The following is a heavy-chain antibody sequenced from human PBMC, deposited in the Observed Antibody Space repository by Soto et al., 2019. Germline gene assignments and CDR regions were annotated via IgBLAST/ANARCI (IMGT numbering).Heavy chain of an antibody. V-gene: IGHV3-23*01. CDR3: AKDRSGVAARPGNWFDP. D-gene: IGHD6-6*01. J-gene: IGHJ5*02. CDR2: ISGSGGST. CDR1: GFTFSSYA. Sequence: EVQLLESGGGLVQPGGSLRLSCAASGFTFSSYAMSWVRQAPGKGLEWVFAISGSGGSTYYADSVKGRFTISRDNSKNTLYLQMNSLRAEDTAVYYCAKDRSGVAARPGNWFDPWGQGTLVTVSS.